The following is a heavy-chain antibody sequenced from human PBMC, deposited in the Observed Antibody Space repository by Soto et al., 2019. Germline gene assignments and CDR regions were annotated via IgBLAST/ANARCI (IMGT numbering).Heavy chain of an antibody. CDR1: GYTLTELS. J-gene: IGHJ5*02. V-gene: IGHV1-24*01. CDR3: ATVKRVTIFGVVIIPGSYWFDP. D-gene: IGHD3-3*01. CDR2: FDPEDGET. Sequence: GASVKVSCKVSGYTLTELSMHWVRQAPGKGLEWMGGFDPEDGETIYAQKFQGRVTMTEDTSTDTAYMELSSLRSEDTAVYYCATVKRVTIFGVVIIPGSYWFDPWGQGTLVTVSS.